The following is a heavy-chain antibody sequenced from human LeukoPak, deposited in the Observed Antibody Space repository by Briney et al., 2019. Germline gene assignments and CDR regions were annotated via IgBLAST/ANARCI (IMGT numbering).Heavy chain of an antibody. J-gene: IGHJ5*02. Sequence: PGGSLRLSCAASGLTFSSYAMSWVRQAPGKGLEWVSAISGSGGSTYYADSVKGRFTISRDNSKNTLYLQMNSLRAEDTAVYYCAKEWDFVGYYDFWSGHNWFDPWGQGTLVTVSS. V-gene: IGHV3-23*01. CDR2: ISGSGGST. CDR3: AKEWDFVGYYDFWSGHNWFDP. D-gene: IGHD3-3*01. CDR1: GLTFSSYA.